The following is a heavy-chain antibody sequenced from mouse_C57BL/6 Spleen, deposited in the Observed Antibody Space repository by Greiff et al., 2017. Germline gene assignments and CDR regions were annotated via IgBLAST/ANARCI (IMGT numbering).Heavy chain of an antibody. V-gene: IGHV1-66*01. Sequence: QVQLQQSGPELVKPGASVKISCKASGYSFTSYYIHWVKQRPGQGLEWLGWIYPGSGNTKYNEKFKGKATLTADTASSTAYMQISSLPSEDSAVYYCASPYDDPLYYAMDYWGQGTSVTVSS. D-gene: IGHD2-12*01. CDR2: IYPGSGNT. CDR1: GYSFTSYY. J-gene: IGHJ4*01. CDR3: ASPYDDPLYYAMDY.